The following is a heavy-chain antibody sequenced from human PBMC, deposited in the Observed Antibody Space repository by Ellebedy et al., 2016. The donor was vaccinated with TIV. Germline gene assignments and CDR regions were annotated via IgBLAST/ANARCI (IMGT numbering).Heavy chain of an antibody. CDR1: GFDFSRHA. D-gene: IGHD3-10*01. V-gene: IGHV3-23*01. Sequence: GGSLRLSCAASGFDFSRHAMSWVRQVPGRGLQWLTAINAGGGGTYYAESVRDRLIISRDDSKNTLYVQMYSLRVEDTAIYYCARDGLGTFGESFDWGQGTLVTVSS. CDR3: ARDGLGTFGESFD. J-gene: IGHJ4*02. CDR2: INAGGGGT.